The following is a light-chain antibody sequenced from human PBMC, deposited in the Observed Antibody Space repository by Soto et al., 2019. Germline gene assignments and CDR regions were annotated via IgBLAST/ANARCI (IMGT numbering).Light chain of an antibody. CDR2: AAS. CDR3: QQAYSLAVT. CDR1: QGISNW. V-gene: IGKV1-12*01. J-gene: IGKJ2*01. Sequence: DIQLTQSPSSVSASVGDRVTLTCRASQGISNWLAWYQQKPGKAPKLLISAASTLQGGVTSRFSGSFSVTDVTLTITSLQAEDFATYFCQQAYSLAVTFGQGTKLEIK.